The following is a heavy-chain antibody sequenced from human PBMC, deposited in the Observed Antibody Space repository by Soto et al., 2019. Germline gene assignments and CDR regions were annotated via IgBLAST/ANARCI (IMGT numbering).Heavy chain of an antibody. D-gene: IGHD3-10*01. CDR1: GFTFSSYG. J-gene: IGHJ6*02. CDR3: AKDPRITMVRGVITYYYYGMDV. Sequence: LRLSCAASGFTFSSYGMHWVRQAPGKGLEWVAVISYDGSNKYYADSVKGRFTISRDNSKNTLYLQMNSLRAEDTAVYYCAKDPRITMVRGVITYYYYGMDVWGQGTTVTVSS. V-gene: IGHV3-30*18. CDR2: ISYDGSNK.